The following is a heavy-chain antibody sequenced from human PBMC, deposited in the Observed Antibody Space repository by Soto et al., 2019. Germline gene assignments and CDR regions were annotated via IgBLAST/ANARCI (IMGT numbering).Heavy chain of an antibody. CDR3: ARVIDYYDGTRNCFDP. D-gene: IGHD3-22*01. CDR1: GGSISGYY. V-gene: IGHV4-59*01. CDR2: IYYSGST. Sequence: SETLSLTCTVSGGSISGYYWSWIRQPPGKGLEWIGYIYYSGSTNYNPSLKSRVTISVDTSKNQFSLKLSSVTAADTAVYYCARVIDYYDGTRNCFDPSGQGTVGTVSS. J-gene: IGHJ5*02.